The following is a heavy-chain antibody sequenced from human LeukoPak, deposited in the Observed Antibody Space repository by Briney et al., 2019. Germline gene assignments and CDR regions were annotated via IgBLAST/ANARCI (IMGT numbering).Heavy chain of an antibody. V-gene: IGHV4-39*07. CDR1: GGSISSSSYY. CDR3: AREARRITMVREPLAMNAFDI. D-gene: IGHD3-10*01. CDR2: IYYSGST. J-gene: IGHJ3*02. Sequence: SETLSLTCTVSGGSISSSSYYWGWIRQPPGKGLEWIGSIYYSGSTYYNPSLKSRVTISVDTSKNQFSLKLSSVTAADTAVYYCAREARRITMVREPLAMNAFDIWGQGTMATVSS.